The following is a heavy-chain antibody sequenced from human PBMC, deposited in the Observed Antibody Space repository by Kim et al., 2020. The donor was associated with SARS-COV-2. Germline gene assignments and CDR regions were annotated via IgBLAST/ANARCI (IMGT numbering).Heavy chain of an antibody. D-gene: IGHD6-19*01. CDR2: ISYDGSNK. V-gene: IGHV3-30*04. J-gene: IGHJ6*02. Sequence: GGSLRLSCAASGFTFSSYAMHWVRQAPGKGLEWVAVISYDGSNKYYADSVKGRFTISRDNSKNTLYLQMNSLRAEDTAEYYCATANSSGWQGIYYYYYYGMDVWGQGTTVTVSS. CDR3: ATANSSGWQGIYYYYYYGMDV. CDR1: GFTFSSYA.